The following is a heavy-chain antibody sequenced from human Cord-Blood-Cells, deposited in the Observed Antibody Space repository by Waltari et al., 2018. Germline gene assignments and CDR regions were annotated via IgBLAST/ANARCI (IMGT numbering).Heavy chain of an antibody. Sequence: QVQLQEPGPGLVKPAEHLSLTCTVSRGSISSYYWIRIRQPPGKGLEWIGYIYYSGGTNYNPSLKSRVTISVDTSKNQFSLKLSSVTAADTAVYYCARGGTAMVIDYWGQGTLVTVSS. V-gene: IGHV4-59*01. D-gene: IGHD5-18*01. CDR3: ARGGTAMVIDY. J-gene: IGHJ4*02. CDR1: RGSISSYY. CDR2: IYYSGGT.